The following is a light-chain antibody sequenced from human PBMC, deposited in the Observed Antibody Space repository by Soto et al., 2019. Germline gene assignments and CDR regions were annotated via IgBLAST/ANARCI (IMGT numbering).Light chain of an antibody. CDR2: ASN. CDR3: QSFDSSLTVWV. Sequence: QSVLTQPPSVSGAPERRVTFSSTGTGPNIGAGYDVQWYQQLPGTVPKPLIYASNNRPSGVPDRFSGSKSDTSASLAITGLQAEDEADYYCQSFDSSLTVWVFGGGTKLTVL. J-gene: IGLJ3*02. CDR1: GPNIGAGYD. V-gene: IGLV1-40*01.